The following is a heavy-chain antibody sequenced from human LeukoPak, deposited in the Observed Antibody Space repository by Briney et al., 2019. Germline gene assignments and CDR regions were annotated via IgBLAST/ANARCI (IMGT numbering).Heavy chain of an antibody. J-gene: IGHJ4*02. CDR3: ARPGRSVTPGC. CDR2: ISSGGGTT. V-gene: IGHV3-48*03. Sequence: PGGSLRLSCAASGFTFSSSEMNWVRQAPGKGLEWISYISSGGGTTYYADSVKGRFTISRDNAKNSLSLQMNSLRAEDTAVYYCARPGRSVTPGCWGQGTLVTVSS. D-gene: IGHD1-26*01. CDR1: GFTFSSSE.